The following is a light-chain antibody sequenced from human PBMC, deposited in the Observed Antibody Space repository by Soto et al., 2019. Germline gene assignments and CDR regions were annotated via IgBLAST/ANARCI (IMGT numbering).Light chain of an antibody. Sequence: EIVLTQSPGTLSFSPLERATFSCSSSQSVSGRFLAWYQQKPGQAPRLLIYGASSRATGIPDRFSGSGSGTDSTLTISRLEPEDFAVYYCHYYDDSPPFHFGPGTKVDIK. CDR3: HYYDDSPPFH. CDR1: QSVSGRF. V-gene: IGKV3-20*01. CDR2: GAS. J-gene: IGKJ3*01.